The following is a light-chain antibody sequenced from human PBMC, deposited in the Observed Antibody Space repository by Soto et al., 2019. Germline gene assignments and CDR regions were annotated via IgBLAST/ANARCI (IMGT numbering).Light chain of an antibody. CDR2: GAF. Sequence: EIVLTQSPGTLSLSPGERATLSCRAGQTVSSSFLAWYQQKPGQAPRLLIYGAFSRATGIPDSFSGSGSGTDFTLTISRLEPEDFAVYYCQQYDSSPWTFGQGTEVEIK. CDR1: QTVSSSF. J-gene: IGKJ1*01. V-gene: IGKV3-20*01. CDR3: QQYDSSPWT.